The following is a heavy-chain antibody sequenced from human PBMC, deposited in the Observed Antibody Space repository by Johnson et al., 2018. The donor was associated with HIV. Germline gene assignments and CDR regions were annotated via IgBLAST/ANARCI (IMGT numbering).Heavy chain of an antibody. D-gene: IGHD1-26*01. CDR3: AKVNLRYSVFTGAFDI. CDR2: ISTTGTTI. V-gene: IGHV3-48*03. CDR1: GFTFSSYV. Sequence: MQLVESGGGVVQPGRSLRLSCAASGFTFSSYVMYWVRQAPGRGLEWISYISTTGTTIYYAESVKGRFTISRDNAKNTLYLQMNSLRAEDTAVYYCAKVNLRYSVFTGAFDIWGQGTMVTVSS. J-gene: IGHJ3*02.